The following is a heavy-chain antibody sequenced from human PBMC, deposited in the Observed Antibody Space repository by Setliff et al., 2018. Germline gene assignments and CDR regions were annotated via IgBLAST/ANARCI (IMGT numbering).Heavy chain of an antibody. CDR1: GFTFSTYR. CDR3: ARTCSGSGCYAGLES. V-gene: IGHV3-30*03. J-gene: IGHJ4*02. CDR2: ILDDGVKK. D-gene: IGHD2-15*01. Sequence: GGSLRLSCAASGFTFSTYRMHWVRQAPGKGQEWVAVILDDGVKKYHADSVKGRFTISRDNSKNTLYLQMNSLRPEDTAVYYCARTCSGSGCYAGLESWGQGTPVTVSS.